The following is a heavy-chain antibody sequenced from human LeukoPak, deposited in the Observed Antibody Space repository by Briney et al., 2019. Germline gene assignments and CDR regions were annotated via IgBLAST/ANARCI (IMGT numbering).Heavy chain of an antibody. V-gene: IGHV1-2*06. CDR1: GYTFTGYY. CDR3: AREGHLSGYYFPDY. Sequence: ASVKVSCKASGYTFTGYYMHWVRQASGQGLEWMGRINPNSGGTNYAQKFQGRVTMTRDTSISTTYMELSRLRSDDTAVYYCAREGHLSGYYFPDYWGQGTLVTVSS. J-gene: IGHJ4*02. CDR2: INPNSGGT. D-gene: IGHD3-22*01.